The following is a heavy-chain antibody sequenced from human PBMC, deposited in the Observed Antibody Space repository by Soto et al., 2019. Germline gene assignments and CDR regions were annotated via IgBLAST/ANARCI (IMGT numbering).Heavy chain of an antibody. CDR2: IIPIFGTA. CDR1: GGTFSSYS. J-gene: IGHJ4*02. CDR3: AIEYSSSPPYYPIGY. D-gene: IGHD6-6*01. V-gene: IGHV1-69*13. Sequence: SVKVSCKASGGTFSSYSISWVRQAPGQGLEWMGGIIPIFGTANYAQKFQGRVTITADESTSTAYMELSSLRSEDTAVYYCAIEYSSSPPYYPIGYWGQGTQVTVSS.